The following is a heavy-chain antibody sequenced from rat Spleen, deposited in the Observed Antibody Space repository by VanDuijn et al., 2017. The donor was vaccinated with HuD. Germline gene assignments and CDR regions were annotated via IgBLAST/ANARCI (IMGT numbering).Heavy chain of an antibody. CDR2: ISYDGSST. Sequence: EVQLVESDGGLVQPGRSLKLSCAASGFTFSDYYMAWVRQAPTKGLEWVATISYDGSSTYYRDSVKGRFTISRDNAKSTLYLQMDSLRSEETATYYCATDGSGYGDYWGQGVMVTVSS. J-gene: IGHJ2*01. CDR1: GFTFSDYY. CDR3: ATDGSGYGDY. D-gene: IGHD4-3*01. V-gene: IGHV5-29*01.